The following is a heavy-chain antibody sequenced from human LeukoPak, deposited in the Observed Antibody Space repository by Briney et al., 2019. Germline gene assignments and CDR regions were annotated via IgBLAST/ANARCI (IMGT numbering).Heavy chain of an antibody. J-gene: IGHJ6*02. V-gene: IGHV3-11*01. CDR2: ISSSGSTI. D-gene: IGHD3-10*01. CDR1: GFTFSDYY. CDR3: ARAPGSVLLWFGELDV. Sequence: GGSLRLSCAASGFTFSDYYMSWIRQAPGKGLEWASYISSSGSTIYYADSVKGRFTISRDNAKNSLYLQMNSLRAEDTAAYYCARAPGSVLLWFGELDVWGQGTTVTVSS.